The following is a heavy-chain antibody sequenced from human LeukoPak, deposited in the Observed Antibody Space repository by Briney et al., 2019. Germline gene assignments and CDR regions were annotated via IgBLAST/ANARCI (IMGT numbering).Heavy chain of an antibody. Sequence: SETLSLTCTVSGASISSGGFYWTWIRRPPGNGLEWVGNTFHDGNTRYNPSLKGRVTISVDRSKNDFSLNLSSVTAADMAVYYFSRDLRIGVDSPNRFDPWGQGILVTVSS. CDR1: GASISSGGFY. V-gene: IGHV4-30-2*01. CDR3: SRDLRIGVDSPNRFDP. J-gene: IGHJ5*02. CDR2: TFHDGNT. D-gene: IGHD3-3*01.